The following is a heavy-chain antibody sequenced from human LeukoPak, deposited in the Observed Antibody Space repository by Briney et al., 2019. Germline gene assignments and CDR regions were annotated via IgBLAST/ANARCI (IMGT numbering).Heavy chain of an antibody. CDR3: ARDYGDYIGGYFDY. CDR1: GGSISSNAYY. J-gene: IGHJ4*02. Sequence: PSETLSLTCTVSGGSISSNAYYWSWIRQPPGKGLEWIAYIRYSGSTDYNPSLKSRVTISVDTSKNQFSLKLSSVTAADTAVYYCARDYGDYIGGYFDYWGQGTLVTVSS. D-gene: IGHD4-17*01. CDR2: IRYSGST. V-gene: IGHV4-61*08.